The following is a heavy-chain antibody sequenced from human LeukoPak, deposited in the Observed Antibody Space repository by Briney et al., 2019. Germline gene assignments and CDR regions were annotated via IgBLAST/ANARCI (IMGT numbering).Heavy chain of an antibody. D-gene: IGHD3-10*01. J-gene: IGHJ4*02. CDR1: GFTLNTYW. Sequence: PGGSLSLSCEASGFTLNTYWMHWVRQAAGKGLIWVSRISSEGRSTTYADSVKGRVTISRDNAKNTLYLHMNSLRVEDTAVYYCARDGGGAGNYCVDCWGQGTLVTVSS. CDR3: ARDGGGAGNYCVDC. CDR2: ISSEGRST. V-gene: IGHV3-74*01.